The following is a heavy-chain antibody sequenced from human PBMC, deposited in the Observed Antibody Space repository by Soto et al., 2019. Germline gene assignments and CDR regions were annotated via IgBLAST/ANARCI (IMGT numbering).Heavy chain of an antibody. Sequence: GGPLRLSCAASGFTFSGYEMNWVRQAPGKGLEWVSYISGSGSTIYYADSVKGRFTISRDNAKDSLYLQMNSLRAEDTAVYYCAREVVVFGVIIPTPMDVWGRGTTVTVSS. J-gene: IGHJ6*02. CDR2: ISGSGSTI. V-gene: IGHV3-48*03. CDR3: AREVVVFGVIIPTPMDV. CDR1: GFTFSGYE. D-gene: IGHD3-22*01.